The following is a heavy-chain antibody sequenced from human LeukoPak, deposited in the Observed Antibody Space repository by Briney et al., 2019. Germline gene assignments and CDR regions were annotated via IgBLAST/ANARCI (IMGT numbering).Heavy chain of an antibody. Sequence: SETLSLTCTVSGGSISSYYWSWIRQPAGKGLEWIGRICTSGSTNYSPSLKSRVTMSVDTSKNQFSLKLSSVTAADTAVYYCARGSSWSYYYYGMDVWGQGTTVTVSS. CDR3: ARGSSWSYYYYGMDV. D-gene: IGHD6-13*01. CDR1: GGSISSYY. J-gene: IGHJ6*02. CDR2: ICTSGST. V-gene: IGHV4-4*07.